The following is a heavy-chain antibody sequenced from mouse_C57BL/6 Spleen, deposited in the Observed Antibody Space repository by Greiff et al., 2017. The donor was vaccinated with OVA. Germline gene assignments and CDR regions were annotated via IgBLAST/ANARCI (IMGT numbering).Heavy chain of an antibody. CDR3: ARDYYGSSYAHYFDY. J-gene: IGHJ2*01. CDR2: IYPGDGDT. Sequence: QVQLQQSGAELVKPGASVKISCKASGYAFSSYWMNWVKQRPGKGLEWIGQIYPGDGDTNYNGKFKGKATLTADKSSSTAYMQLSSLTSEDSAVYFCARDYYGSSYAHYFDYWGQGTTLTVSS. CDR1: GYAFSSYW. D-gene: IGHD1-1*01. V-gene: IGHV1-80*01.